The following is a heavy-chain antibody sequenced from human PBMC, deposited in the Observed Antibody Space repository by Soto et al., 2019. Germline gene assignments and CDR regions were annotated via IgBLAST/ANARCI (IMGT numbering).Heavy chain of an antibody. CDR3: AHRVLRTVFGLVTTTAIYFDF. D-gene: IGHD3-3*01. V-gene: IGHV2-5*02. CDR2: IYWDDVK. Sequence: QITLNESGPTLVKPRQTLTLTCTFSGFSLTTSGVGVGWIRQSPGKAPEWLALIYWDDVKRYSPSLKSRLTITKDTTKYQVVLTTADLDPADTATYYCAHRVLRTVFGLVTTTAIYFDFWGQGTPVAVSS. J-gene: IGHJ4*02. CDR1: GFSLTTSGVG.